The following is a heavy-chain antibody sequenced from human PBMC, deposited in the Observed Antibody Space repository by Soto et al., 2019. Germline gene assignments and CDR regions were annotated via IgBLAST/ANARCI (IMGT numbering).Heavy chain of an antibody. CDR1: GGYISPYY. V-gene: IGHV4-59*01. CDR3: ARDSGYGDPFDY. J-gene: IGHJ4*02. Sequence: QVQLQESGPGLVKPSETLSLTCTVSGGYISPYYWSWIRQPPGKGLEWIGYIFYSGNTNYNPSLRSRVTTSVDTSKNQFSLKPRSVPAADTAVYYCARDSGYGDPFDYWGQGTLVTVSS. D-gene: IGHD4-17*01. CDR2: IFYSGNT.